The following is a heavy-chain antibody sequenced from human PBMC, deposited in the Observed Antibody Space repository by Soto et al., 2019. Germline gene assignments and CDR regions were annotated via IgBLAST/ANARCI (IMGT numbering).Heavy chain of an antibody. CDR1: GDGVASNDAA. V-gene: IGHV6-1*01. CDR3: AREATSYNRKWKNAFDS. Sequence: SQTLSLTCAISGDGVASNDAASNWIRQSPSRGLEWLVRTYYRSKAKNYYPASVKTRITINPDTPKNQFSLPLNSVTPYVSAVNYCAREATSYNRKWKNAFDSWGQGTMDTV. D-gene: IGHD1-20*01. CDR2: TYYRSKAKN. J-gene: IGHJ3*02.